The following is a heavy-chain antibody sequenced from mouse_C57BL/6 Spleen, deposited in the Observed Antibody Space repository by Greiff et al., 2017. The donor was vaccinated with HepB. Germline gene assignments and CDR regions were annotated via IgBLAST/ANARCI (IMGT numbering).Heavy chain of an antibody. D-gene: IGHD4-1*01. CDR2: IYPGSGNT. V-gene: IGHV1-76*01. Sequence: QVQLKESGAELVRPGASVKLSCKASGYTFTDYYINWVKQRPGQGLEWIARIYPGSGNTYYNEKFKGKATLTAEKSSSTAYMQLSSLTSEDSAVYFCARNLGRGYYYAMDYWGQGTSVTVSS. CDR3: ARNLGRGYYYAMDY. CDR1: GYTFTDYY. J-gene: IGHJ4*01.